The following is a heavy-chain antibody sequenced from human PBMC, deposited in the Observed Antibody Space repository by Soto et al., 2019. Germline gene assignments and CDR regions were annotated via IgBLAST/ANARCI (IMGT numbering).Heavy chain of an antibody. CDR1: GGSISSSSYY. D-gene: IGHD2-15*01. CDR2: IYYSGST. CDR3: AGLIAVVVATVDY. V-gene: IGHV4-39*01. Sequence: SETLSLTCTVSGGSISSSSYYWGWIRQPPGKGLEWIGSIYYSGSTYYNPSLKSRVTMSVDTSNNQFSLKLSSVTAGDTAVYYCAGLIAVVVATVDYWGQGTLVTVSA. J-gene: IGHJ4*02.